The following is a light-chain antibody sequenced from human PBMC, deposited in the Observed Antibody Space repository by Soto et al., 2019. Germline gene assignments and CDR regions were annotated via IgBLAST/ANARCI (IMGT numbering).Light chain of an antibody. V-gene: IGKV3-20*01. CDR1: QSVTSTY. Sequence: EIVLTQSPVTLSLSPGERATLSRRASQSVTSTYLAWYQQKPGQSPRLIIYGGSTRASGFPDRFSGGGSGTDFTLTISRLEPEDSAVYYCHCQQFDSSRVYSFGQGTKLEI. J-gene: IGKJ2*03. CDR2: GGS. CDR3: QQFDSSRVYS.